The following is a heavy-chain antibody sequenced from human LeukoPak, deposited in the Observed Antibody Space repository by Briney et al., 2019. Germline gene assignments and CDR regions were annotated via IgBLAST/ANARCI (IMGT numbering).Heavy chain of an antibody. Sequence: GRSLRLSCAASGFTFSSYGMHWVRQAPGKGLEWVSGISWNSGSIGYADSVKGRFTISRDNAKNSLYLQMKSLRAEDTALYYCAKAFIYCGGDCHTPFDYWGQGTLVTVSS. CDR3: AKAFIYCGGDCHTPFDY. V-gene: IGHV3-9*01. CDR2: ISWNSGSI. CDR1: GFTFSSYG. J-gene: IGHJ4*02. D-gene: IGHD2-21*02.